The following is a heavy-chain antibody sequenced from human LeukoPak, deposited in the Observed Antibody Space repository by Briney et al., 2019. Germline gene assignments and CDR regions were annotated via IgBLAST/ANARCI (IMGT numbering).Heavy chain of an antibody. CDR1: GYTFTGYY. D-gene: IGHD3-10*01. Sequence: ASVKVSCKASGYTFTGYYMHWVRQAPGQGLEWMGWINPNSGGTNYAQKFQGRVTMTRDTSISTAYMELSRLRSDDTAVYYCARGALKLLWFREPSFCYFDYWAREPWSPSPQ. CDR3: ARGALKLLWFREPSFCYFDY. CDR2: INPNSGGT. J-gene: IGHJ4*02. V-gene: IGHV1-2*02.